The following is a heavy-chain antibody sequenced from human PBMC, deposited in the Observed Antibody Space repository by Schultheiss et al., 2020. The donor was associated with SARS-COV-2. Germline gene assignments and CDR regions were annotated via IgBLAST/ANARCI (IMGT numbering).Heavy chain of an antibody. CDR3: ARGTVTINWFDP. J-gene: IGHJ5*02. D-gene: IGHD4-11*01. CDR2: IYYSGST. V-gene: IGHV4-59*01. Sequence: SQTLSLTCTVSGGSISSYYWSWIRQPPGKGLEWIGYIYYSGSTNYNPSLKSRVTISVDTSKNQFSLKLSSVTAADTAVYYCARGTVTINWFDPWGQGTLVTVSS. CDR1: GGSISSYY.